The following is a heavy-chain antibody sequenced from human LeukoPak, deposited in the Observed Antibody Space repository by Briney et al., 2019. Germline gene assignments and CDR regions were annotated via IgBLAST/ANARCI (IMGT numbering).Heavy chain of an antibody. CDR3: ATASRGYSSGWYEEGDAFDI. CDR2: IYYSGST. D-gene: IGHD6-19*01. V-gene: IGHV4-39*01. Sequence: PSETLSLTCTVSGGSISSSSYYWGWIRQPPGKGLEWIGSIYYSGSTYYNPSLKSRVTISVDTSKNQFSLKLSSVTAADTAVYYCATASRGYSSGWYEEGDAFDIWGQGTMVTVSS. J-gene: IGHJ3*02. CDR1: GGSISSSSYY.